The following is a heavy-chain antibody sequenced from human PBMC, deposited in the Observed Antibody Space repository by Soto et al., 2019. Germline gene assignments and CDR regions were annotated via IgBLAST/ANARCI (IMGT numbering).Heavy chain of an antibody. J-gene: IGHJ2*01. Sequence: EVQLVESGGGLVQPGGSLRLSCAASGFIFSAYWMTWVRQAPGKGLEWVANINPDGSEKYYVDSVKGRFTISRDNVKNALFLQVNNLRAEDTALYYCVRDRIDVWGRGTLVTVSS. CDR1: GFIFSAYW. CDR3: VRDRIDV. CDR2: INPDGSEK. V-gene: IGHV3-7*01.